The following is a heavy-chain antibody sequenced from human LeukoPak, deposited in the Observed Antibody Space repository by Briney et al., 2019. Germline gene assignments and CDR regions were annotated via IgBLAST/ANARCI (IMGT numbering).Heavy chain of an antibody. CDR1: GFTFSSYA. CDR3: AKDVAPDYYGSVGMDV. J-gene: IGHJ6*02. Sequence: GGSLRLSCAASGFTFSSYAMSWVRQAPGKGLEWVSAISGSGGSTYYADSVKGRFTISRDNSKNTLYLQMNSLRAEDTAVYYCAKDVAPDYYGSVGMDVWGQGTTVTASS. CDR2: ISGSGGST. V-gene: IGHV3-23*01. D-gene: IGHD3-10*01.